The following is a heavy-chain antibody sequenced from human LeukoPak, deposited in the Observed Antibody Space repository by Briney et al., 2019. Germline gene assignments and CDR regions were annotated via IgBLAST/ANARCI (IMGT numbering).Heavy chain of an antibody. J-gene: IGHJ4*02. CDR3: AKGRLLSLFDY. CDR1: GFTFSRYW. Sequence: PGGSLRLSCAASGFTFSRYWMSWVRQAPGKGLEWVANIKEDGGEKFHVDSVKGRFTISRDNAKKSLYLQMNSLRAEDTAVYYCAKGRLLSLFDYWGQGTLVTVSS. V-gene: IGHV3-7*01. D-gene: IGHD5-18*01. CDR2: IKEDGGEK.